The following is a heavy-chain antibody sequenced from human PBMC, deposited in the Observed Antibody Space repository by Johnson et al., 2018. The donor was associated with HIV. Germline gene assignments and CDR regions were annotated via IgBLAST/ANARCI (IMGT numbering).Heavy chain of an antibody. CDR2: IKQDGSAQ. D-gene: IGHD2-2*01. V-gene: IGHV3-7*04. J-gene: IGHJ3*02. CDR3: ARGPGLFSRPEQFAFDI. Sequence: VQLVESGGGLVQPGGSLRLSCAASGFTFSSYWMSWVRQAPGKGLEWVANIKQDGSAQYYVDSVKGRVTISRDNAKNSLYLQRNSLSAEDTAVYYCARGPGLFSRPEQFAFDIWGQGTMVTVSS. CDR1: GFTFSSYW.